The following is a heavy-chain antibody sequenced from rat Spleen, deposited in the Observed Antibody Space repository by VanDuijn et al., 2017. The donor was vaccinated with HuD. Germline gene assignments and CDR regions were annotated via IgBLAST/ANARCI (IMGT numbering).Heavy chain of an antibody. CDR2: IDPDGGRT. Sequence: EAKLVESGGGLVQPGSSLKLSCAASGFTFSRYWMYWVRHAPGKGLEWVSSIDPDGGRTYYPDSVKGRFTISRDNAKSTLYLQMDSLRSEDTTTYYCTADYDGTFYYDYWGQGVMVTVSS. D-gene: IGHD1-12*02. J-gene: IGHJ2*01. V-gene: IGHV5-58*01. CDR3: TADYDGTFYYDY. CDR1: GFTFSRYW.